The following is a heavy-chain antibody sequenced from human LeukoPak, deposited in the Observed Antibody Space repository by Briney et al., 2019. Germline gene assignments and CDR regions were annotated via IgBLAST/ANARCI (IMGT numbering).Heavy chain of an antibody. CDR2: VIPILGIA. J-gene: IGHJ6*02. CDR1: GGTFSSYA. CDR3: ARGKVVPAAISSRYYYYYGMDV. Sequence: SVKVSCKASGGTFSSYAISWVRQAPGQGLEWMGRVIPILGIANYAQKFQGRVTITADKSTSTAYTELSSLRSEDTAVYYCARGKVVPAAISSRYYYYYGMDVWGQGTTVTVSS. D-gene: IGHD2-2*01. V-gene: IGHV1-69*04.